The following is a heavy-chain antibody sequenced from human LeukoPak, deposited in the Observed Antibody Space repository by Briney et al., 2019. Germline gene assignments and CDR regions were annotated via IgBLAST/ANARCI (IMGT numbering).Heavy chain of an antibody. J-gene: IGHJ6*03. D-gene: IGHD6-6*01. CDR1: GGSISSYY. CDR2: ISYSGTT. CDR3: ARDFSSSSTVYYYYYMDV. V-gene: IGHV4-59*12. Sequence: SETLSLTCTVSGGSISSYYWSWIRQPPGKGLEWIGTISYSGTTYYSPSLKSRVTISLDTSKNQFSLKLSSVTAADTAIYYCARDFSSSSTVYYYYYMDVWGKGTTVTVSS.